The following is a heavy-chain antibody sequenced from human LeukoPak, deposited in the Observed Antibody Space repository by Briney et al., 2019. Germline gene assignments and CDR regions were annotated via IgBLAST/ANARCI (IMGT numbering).Heavy chain of an antibody. J-gene: IGHJ4*02. Sequence: GGSLRLSCAASGFTFSSYSMNWVRQAPGKGLEWVSAISGSGGSTYYADSVKGRFTISRDNAKNSLFLQMHSLRAEDTAVYYCARGSGYYDYWGQGTLVTVSS. CDR3: ARGSGYYDY. V-gene: IGHV3-21*04. D-gene: IGHD3-3*01. CDR2: ISGSGGST. CDR1: GFTFSSYS.